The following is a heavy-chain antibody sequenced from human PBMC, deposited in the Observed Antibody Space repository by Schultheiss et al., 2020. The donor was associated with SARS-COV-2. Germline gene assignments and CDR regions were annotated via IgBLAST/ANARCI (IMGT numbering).Heavy chain of an antibody. CDR2: IWYDGSNK. CDR1: GFTFSSYG. V-gene: IGHV3-33*08. D-gene: IGHD5-18*01. Sequence: GGSLRLSCAASGFTFSSYGMHWVRQAPGKGLEWVAVIWYDGSNKYYADSVKGRFTISRDNSKNTLYLQMNSLRAEDTAVYYCARDTAMAYFDYWGQGTLVTVSS. J-gene: IGHJ4*02. CDR3: ARDTAMAYFDY.